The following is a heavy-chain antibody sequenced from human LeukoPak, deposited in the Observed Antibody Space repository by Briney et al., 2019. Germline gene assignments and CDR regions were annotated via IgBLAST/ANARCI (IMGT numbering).Heavy chain of an antibody. CDR3: AKVHYDSSGYYPYYFDY. CDR2: ISGSGGST. Sequence: PGGSLRLSCAASGFTFSSYAMHWVRQAPGKGLEWVSAISGSGGSTYYADSVKGRFTISRDNSKNTLYLQMNSLRAEDTAVYYCAKVHYDSSGYYPYYFDYWGQGTLVTVSS. CDR1: GFTFSSYA. J-gene: IGHJ4*02. D-gene: IGHD3-22*01. V-gene: IGHV3-23*01.